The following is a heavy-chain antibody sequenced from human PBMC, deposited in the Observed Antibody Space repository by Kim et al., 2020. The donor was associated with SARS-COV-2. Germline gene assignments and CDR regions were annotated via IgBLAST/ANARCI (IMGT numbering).Heavy chain of an antibody. D-gene: IGHD3-10*01. J-gene: IGHJ4*01. CDR2: INPNDDST. CDR3: ATEPSGTYYFDY. CDR1: GYTFSSYY. V-gene: IGHV1-46*01. Sequence: ASVKISCKAAGYTFSSYYIHWVRQAPGQGLEYMGIINPNDDSTSYAQRFQGRVTMTSDTSTSIFYMELSSLTSEDTAVYYCATEPSGTYYFDYWGHGTLV.